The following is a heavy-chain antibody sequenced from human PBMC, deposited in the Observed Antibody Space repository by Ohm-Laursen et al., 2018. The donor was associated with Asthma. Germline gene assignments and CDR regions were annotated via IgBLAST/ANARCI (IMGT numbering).Heavy chain of an antibody. CDR3: TKDRYCSSARCPTDY. V-gene: IGHV3-30*18. J-gene: IGHJ4*02. D-gene: IGHD2-2*01. Sequence: SLRLSCAAPGFNLNEYAMHWVRQAPGKGLEWVAVISSDGSNEYYADSVKGRFTVSRDTSKNTLFLQMNSLRADDTAVYYCTKDRYCSSARCPTDYWGQGTLVTVSS. CDR2: ISSDGSNE. CDR1: GFNLNEYA.